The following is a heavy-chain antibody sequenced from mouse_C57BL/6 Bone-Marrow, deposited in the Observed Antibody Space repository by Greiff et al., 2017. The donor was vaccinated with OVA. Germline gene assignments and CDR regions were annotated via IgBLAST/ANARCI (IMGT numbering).Heavy chain of an antibody. V-gene: IGHV5-12*01. CDR3: ARHGYDGYYSAWFAY. CDR2: ISNGGGST. CDR1: GFTFSDYY. Sequence: EVKLVESGGGLVQPGGSLKLSCAASGFTFSDYYMYWVRQTPEKRLEWVAYISNGGGSTYYPDTVKGRFTISRDNAKNPLYLQMSRLKSEDTAMYCCARHGYDGYYSAWFAYWGQGTLVTVSA. D-gene: IGHD2-3*01. J-gene: IGHJ3*01.